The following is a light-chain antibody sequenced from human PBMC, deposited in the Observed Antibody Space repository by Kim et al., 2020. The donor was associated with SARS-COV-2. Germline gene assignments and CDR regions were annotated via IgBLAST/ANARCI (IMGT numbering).Light chain of an antibody. CDR3: YSAADNNLGV. J-gene: IGLJ3*02. CDR2: KDS. V-gene: IGLV3-27*01. CDR1: VLAKKY. Sequence: SPGQTTRITCSGDVLAKKYARWFQQKPGQAPVLVIYKDSERPSGIPERFSGSSSGTTVTLTISGAQVEDEADYYCYSAADNNLGVFGGGTKVTVL.